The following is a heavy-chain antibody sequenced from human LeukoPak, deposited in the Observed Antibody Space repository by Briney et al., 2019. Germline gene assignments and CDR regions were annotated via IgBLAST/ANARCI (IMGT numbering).Heavy chain of an antibody. CDR2: IYYSGST. CDR1: GGSISSYY. V-gene: IGHV4-59*01. CDR3: ARSEYSYGADAFDI. Sequence: SETLSLTCTVSGGSISSYYWTWIRQPPGKGLEWIGHIYYSGSTNYNPSLKSPVTISIDTSKNQFSLKLSSVTAADTAVYYCARSEYSYGADAFDIWGQGTMVTVSS. J-gene: IGHJ3*02. D-gene: IGHD5-18*01.